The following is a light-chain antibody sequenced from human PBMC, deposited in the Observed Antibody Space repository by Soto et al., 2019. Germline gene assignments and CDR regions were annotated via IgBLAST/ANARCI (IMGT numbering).Light chain of an antibody. J-gene: IGKJ1*01. V-gene: IGKV3-20*01. CDR1: QSLGRY. CDR3: QQYGSSPTT. CDR2: GAS. Sequence: EILMSLSPATLSVTPGESATLSCRASQSLGRYLAWYQQKPGQGPRLLIYGASSRATGTPDRFSGSGSGTDFTLTINRLEPEDFALYYSQQYGSSPTTFGQGTKVDIK.